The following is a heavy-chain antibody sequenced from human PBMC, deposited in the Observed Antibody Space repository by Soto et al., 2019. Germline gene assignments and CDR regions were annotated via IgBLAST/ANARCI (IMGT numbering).Heavy chain of an antibody. V-gene: IGHV3-43*02. D-gene: IGHD3-10*01. CDR1: GVTFGDYA. CDR2: SSGDGGST. CDR3: AKSDYYGSGSCDY. Sequence: GGSLRLSCAASGVTFGDYAMRWGRQAPGKDLEGVSISSGDGGSTYYADSVKGRFTISRDNSKNSLYLQMNSLRTEDIALYACAKSDYYGSGSCDYWGQGTLVTVSS. J-gene: IGHJ4*02.